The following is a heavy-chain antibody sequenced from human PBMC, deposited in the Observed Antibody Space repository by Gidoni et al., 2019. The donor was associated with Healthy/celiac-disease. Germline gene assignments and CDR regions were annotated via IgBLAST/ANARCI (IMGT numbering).Heavy chain of an antibody. V-gene: IGHV3-30*01. CDR3: ARGGYSYGPPPYYYYYYMDV. J-gene: IGHJ6*03. CDR1: GFTFSSAA. Sequence: QVQLVESGGGVVQPGRSLRLSCAASGFTFSSAALHWVRQAPGKGLEWVAVISYDGSNKYYADAVKGRFTISRDNSKNTLYLQMNSLRAEDTAVYYCARGGYSYGPPPYYYYYYMDVWGKGTTVTVSS. D-gene: IGHD5-18*01. CDR2: ISYDGSNK.